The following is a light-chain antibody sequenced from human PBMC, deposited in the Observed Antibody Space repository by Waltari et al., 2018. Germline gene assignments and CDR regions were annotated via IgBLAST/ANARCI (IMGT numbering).Light chain of an antibody. CDR2: GAS. V-gene: IGKV3-15*01. CDR1: QSVSSN. Sequence: MTQSPSTVSASVGDRVTITCRASQSVSSNLAWYQQKPGQAPRLLIYGASTRATGIPARFSGSWSGTEFTLTISSMQSEDFAVYYCQQYNNWPPEWTFGQGTKVEIK. J-gene: IGKJ1*01. CDR3: QQYNNWPPEWT.